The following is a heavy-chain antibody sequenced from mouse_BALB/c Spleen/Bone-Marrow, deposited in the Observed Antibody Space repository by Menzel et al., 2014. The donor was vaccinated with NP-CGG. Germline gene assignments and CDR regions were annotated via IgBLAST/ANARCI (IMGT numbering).Heavy chain of an antibody. CDR3: ARSGDSSGYGFAY. D-gene: IGHD3-2*01. V-gene: IGHV1S56*01. Sequence: QVQLKESGPELVKPGALVKISCKASGYTFTSYDINWVKQRPGQGLEWIGWIYPGDGSTMYNEKFKGKATLTADKSSSTAYMQLSSLTSENSAVYFCARSGDSSGYGFAYWGQGTLVTVSA. CDR1: GYTFTSYD. J-gene: IGHJ3*01. CDR2: IYPGDGST.